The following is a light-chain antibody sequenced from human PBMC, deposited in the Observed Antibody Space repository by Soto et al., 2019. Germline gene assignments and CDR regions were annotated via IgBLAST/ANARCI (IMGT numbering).Light chain of an antibody. CDR3: QHRDNWSYI. CDR1: QSVGSK. Sequence: EIVMTQSPPTLSVSPGERATLSCRASQSVGSKLAWYQQRPGQAPRLLIYDASNRATGIPARFSGSGSGTEFSLTISSLEAEDFAVYYCQHRDNWSYIFGQGTKLEIK. J-gene: IGKJ2*01. V-gene: IGKV3D-15*01. CDR2: DAS.